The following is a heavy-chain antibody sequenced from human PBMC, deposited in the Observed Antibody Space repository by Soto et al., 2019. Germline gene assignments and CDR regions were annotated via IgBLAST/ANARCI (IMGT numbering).Heavy chain of an antibody. CDR2: IDPKSGGT. J-gene: IGHJ4*02. Sequence: QLVQSGAEVKKPGASVRVSCKTSGPTFIPYYIHWLRQAPGQGLEWMGWIDPKSGGTTYEQKFLGRVTMTRDTSITTAYMDLNRLTSDDTAVYYCARVSVDVPEWGQGTLITVSS. D-gene: IGHD5-12*01. CDR1: GPTFIPYY. V-gene: IGHV1-2*02. CDR3: ARVSVDVPE.